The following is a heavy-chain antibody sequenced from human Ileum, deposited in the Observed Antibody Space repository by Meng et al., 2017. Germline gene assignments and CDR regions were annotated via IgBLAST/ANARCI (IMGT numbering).Heavy chain of an antibody. V-gene: IGHV3-21*01. D-gene: IGHD3-22*01. J-gene: IGHJ6*04. CDR2: ISSTSTHI. CDR1: GFTFSTYN. CDR3: AREVRPYHSSGYCLYYFGMDV. Sequence: GGSLRLSCAASGFTFSTYNINWVRQAPGKGLEWVSSISSTSTHICYADSVKGRLTVSRDNAKDSLYLQMDSLRAEDTAVYYCAREVRPYHSSGYCLYYFGMDVWGKGTTVTVSS.